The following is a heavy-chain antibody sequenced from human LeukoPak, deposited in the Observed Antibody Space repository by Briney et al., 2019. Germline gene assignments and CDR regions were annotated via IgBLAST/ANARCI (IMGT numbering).Heavy chain of an antibody. V-gene: IGHV3-21*01. CDR3: ARDRSTNSYAEYFFDY. Sequence: GGSLRLSCAASGFTFRSYSMNWVRQAPGKGLEWVSSISTSSSYIYYADSVKGRFTISRDNAKNLLYLQMNSLRAEDTAVYLCARDRSTNSYAEYFFDYWGQGTLVTVSS. J-gene: IGHJ4*02. CDR2: ISTSSSYI. CDR1: GFTFRSYS. D-gene: IGHD3-16*01.